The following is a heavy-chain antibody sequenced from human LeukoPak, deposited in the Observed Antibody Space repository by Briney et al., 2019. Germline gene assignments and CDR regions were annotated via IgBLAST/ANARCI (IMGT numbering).Heavy chain of an antibody. J-gene: IGHJ3*01. V-gene: IGHV4-59*11. CDR3: ARLLDNDSSGDPDTVDV. Sequence: SGTLSLTCPVSGGSLIGPYWSSSWQPPGKRLEWIGYVSYTGRTKYNPSLQSRVTISIDTSKSQFSLKLTSVTSADMAGHSCARLLDNDSSGDPDTVDVWGQGTAVIVSS. CDR2: VSYTGRT. D-gene: IGHD3-22*01. CDR1: GGSLIGPY.